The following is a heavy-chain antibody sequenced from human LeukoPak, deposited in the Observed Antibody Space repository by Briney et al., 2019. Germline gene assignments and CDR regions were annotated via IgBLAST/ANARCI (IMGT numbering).Heavy chain of an antibody. CDR1: GFTFRTYG. CDR3: ARASSKQLAGYLPDGFDI. Sequence: GGSLRLSCAASGFTFRTYGMHWVRQAPGKGLEWVAVFWYDGSTKYYADSVKGRFTISRDNSKSTLYLQMNSLRADDAAVYYCARASSKQLAGYLPDGFDIWGQGTMVTVSS. CDR2: FWYDGSTK. J-gene: IGHJ3*02. V-gene: IGHV3-33*01. D-gene: IGHD3-9*01.